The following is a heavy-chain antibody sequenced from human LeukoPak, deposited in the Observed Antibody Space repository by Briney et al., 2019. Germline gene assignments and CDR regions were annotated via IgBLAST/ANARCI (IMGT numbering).Heavy chain of an antibody. CDR2: INSDGSST. CDR3: ARDRGYGYLFDY. D-gene: IGHD5-18*01. CDR1: GFTFSSYW. V-gene: IGHV3-74*01. Sequence: GGSLRLSCAASGFTFSSYWMHWVRQAPGKGLVWVSRINSDGSSTSYADSVKGRFTISRDNAENTLYLQMNSLRAEDTAVYYCARDRGYGYLFDYWGQGTLVTVSS. J-gene: IGHJ4*02.